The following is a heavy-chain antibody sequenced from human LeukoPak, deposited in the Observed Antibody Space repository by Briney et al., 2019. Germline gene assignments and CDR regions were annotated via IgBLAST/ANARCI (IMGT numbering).Heavy chain of an antibody. J-gene: IGHJ4*02. CDR2: ISSNGGST. Sequence: TGGSLRLSCAASGFTFSSYAMHWVRQAPGKGLEYVSAISSNGGSTYYADSVKGRFTISRDNSKNTLYLQMSSLRAEDTAVYYCGFDWSHAYFDYWGQGTLVTVSS. CDR3: GFDWSHAYFDY. V-gene: IGHV3-64D*06. D-gene: IGHD3-9*01. CDR1: GFTFSSYA.